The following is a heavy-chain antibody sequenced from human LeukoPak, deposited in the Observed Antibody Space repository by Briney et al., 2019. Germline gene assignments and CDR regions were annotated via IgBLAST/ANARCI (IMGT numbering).Heavy chain of an antibody. CDR1: GGSISSYY. Sequence: PSETLSLTCTVSGGSISSYYRSWVRQPAGKGLEWIGRIYISGTTNYNPSLKSRITMSLDTSKNQLSLRLTSVTAADTAVYYCARDEARTGYIHYWGQGTLITVSS. V-gene: IGHV4-4*07. CDR2: IYISGTT. J-gene: IGHJ4*02. D-gene: IGHD3-9*01. CDR3: ARDEARTGYIHY.